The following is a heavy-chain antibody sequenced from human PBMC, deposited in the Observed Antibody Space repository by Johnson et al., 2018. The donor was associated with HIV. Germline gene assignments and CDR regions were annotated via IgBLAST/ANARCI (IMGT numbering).Heavy chain of an antibody. V-gene: IGHV3-30-3*01. Sequence: VQLVESGGGVVQPGRSLRVSCAVSGFTFSNYSMYWVRQVPGKGLEWVAVISYDGSNKHYADSVKGRFTISRDNSKNTLYLQMNSLRAEDTAVYYCARVRDYNFWSGQQSRHAFDIWGQGTMVTVSS. D-gene: IGHD3-3*01. CDR3: ARVRDYNFWSGQQSRHAFDI. CDR2: ISYDGSNK. CDR1: GFTFSNYS. J-gene: IGHJ3*02.